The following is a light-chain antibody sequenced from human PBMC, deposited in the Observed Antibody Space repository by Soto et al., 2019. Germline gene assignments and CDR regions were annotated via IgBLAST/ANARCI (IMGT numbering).Light chain of an antibody. CDR2: DAS. V-gene: IGKV3-15*01. CDR1: QSVSSN. J-gene: IGKJ2*01. Sequence: IVMTQSPGTLSVSPGERAALSCRASQSVSSNFAWYQQKPGQAPRLLIYDASTRAAGIPVRFSGSGSGTEFTLTISSLQSEDFAVYYCQQYNNWPYTFGLGTKLEIK. CDR3: QQYNNWPYT.